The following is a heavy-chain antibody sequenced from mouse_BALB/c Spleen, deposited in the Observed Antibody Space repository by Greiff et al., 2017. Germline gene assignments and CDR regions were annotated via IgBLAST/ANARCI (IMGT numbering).Heavy chain of an antibody. Sequence: EVQLVESGGGLVKPGGSLKLSCAASGFAFSSYDMSWVRQTPEKRLEWVAYISSGGGSTYYPDTVKGRFTISRDNAKNTLYLQMSSLKSEDTAMYYCARHERYDEAYYFDYWGQGTTLTVSS. CDR3: ARHERYDEAYYFDY. J-gene: IGHJ2*01. CDR1: GFAFSSYD. D-gene: IGHD2-14*01. CDR2: ISSGGGST. V-gene: IGHV5-12-1*01.